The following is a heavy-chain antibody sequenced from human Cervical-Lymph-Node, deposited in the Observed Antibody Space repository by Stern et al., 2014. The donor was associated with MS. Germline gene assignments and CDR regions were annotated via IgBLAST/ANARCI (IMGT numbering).Heavy chain of an antibody. J-gene: IGHJ5*02. CDR2: IYYSGST. CDR1: GGSISSSSYY. V-gene: IGHV4-39*01. CDR3: ARDYGDYLNWFDP. Sequence: QLQLQESGPGLVKPSETLSLTCTVSGGSISSSSYYWGWIRQPPGKGLEWIGSIYYSGSTYYNPSLKSRVTISVDTSKNQVSLQLSSVPAADTAVYYCARDYGDYLNWFDPWGQGTLVTVSS. D-gene: IGHD4-17*01.